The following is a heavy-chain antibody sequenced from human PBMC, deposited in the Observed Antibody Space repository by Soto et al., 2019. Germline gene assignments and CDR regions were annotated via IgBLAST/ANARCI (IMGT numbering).Heavy chain of an antibody. J-gene: IGHJ4*02. CDR2: ISGSGGST. CDR3: AKDRGLHRRSMVRGVLHDY. V-gene: IGHV3-23*01. D-gene: IGHD3-10*01. Sequence: EVQLLESGGGLVQPGGSLRLSCAASGFTFSSYAMSWVRQAPGKGLEWVSAISGSGGSTYYADSVKGRFTISRDNSKNTLYLQMNSLRAEDTAVYYCAKDRGLHRRSMVRGVLHDYWVQGTLVTVSS. CDR1: GFTFSSYA.